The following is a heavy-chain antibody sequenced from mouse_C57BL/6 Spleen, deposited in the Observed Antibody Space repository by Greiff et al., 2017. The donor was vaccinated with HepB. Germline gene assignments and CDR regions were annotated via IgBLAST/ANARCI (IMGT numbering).Heavy chain of an antibody. J-gene: IGHJ4*01. Sequence: VQLQQSGPELVKPGASVKIPCKASGYTFTDYNMDWVKQSHGKSLEWIGDINPNNGGTIYNQKFKGKATLPVDKSSSTAYMELRSLTSEDTAVYYCARGGDGYYNYAMDYWGQGTSVTVSS. V-gene: IGHV1-18*01. CDR2: INPNNGGT. CDR3: ARGGDGYYNYAMDY. CDR1: GYTFTDYN. D-gene: IGHD2-3*01.